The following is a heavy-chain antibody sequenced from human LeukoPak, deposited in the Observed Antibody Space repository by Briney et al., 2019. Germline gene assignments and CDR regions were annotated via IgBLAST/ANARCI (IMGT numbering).Heavy chain of an antibody. CDR3: ARVAYDSSGYGAYYYYMDV. D-gene: IGHD3-22*01. V-gene: IGHV1-8*03. CDR1: GYTFTGYY. CDR2: MNPNSGNT. Sequence: ASVKVPCKASGYTFTGYYMHWVRQATGQGLEWMGWMNPNSGNTGYAQKFQGRVTITRNTSISTAYMELSSLRSEDTAVYYCARVAYDSSGYGAYYYYMDVWGKGTTVTVSS. J-gene: IGHJ6*03.